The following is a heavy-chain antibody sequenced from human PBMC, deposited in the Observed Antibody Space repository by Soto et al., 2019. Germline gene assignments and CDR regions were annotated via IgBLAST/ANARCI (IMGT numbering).Heavy chain of an antibody. CDR3: TRDTMTTLN. CDR2: IKPDGSEK. V-gene: IGHV3-7*01. Sequence: GGSLRLSCAASGFTFSTYWMTWVRQAPGKGLEWVANIKPDGSEKYYVDSVKGRFTISRDNTKNSLYLQMNSLRAEDTAIYYCTRDTMTTLNWGEGTLVTVSS. D-gene: IGHD4-17*01. J-gene: IGHJ4*02. CDR1: GFTFSTYW.